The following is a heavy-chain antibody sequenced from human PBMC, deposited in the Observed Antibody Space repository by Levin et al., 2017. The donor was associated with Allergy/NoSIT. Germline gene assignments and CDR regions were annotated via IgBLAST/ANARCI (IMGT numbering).Heavy chain of an antibody. CDR2: IWYDGSNK. Sequence: GESLKISCAASGFTFSSYGMHWVRQAPGKGLEWVAVIWYDGSNKYYADSVKGRFTISRDNSKNTLYLQMNSLRAEDTAVYYCAREYETPYYYDSSGDYYCDYWGQGTLVTVSA. CDR1: GFTFSSYG. D-gene: IGHD3-22*01. J-gene: IGHJ4*02. CDR3: AREYETPYYYDSSGDYYCDY. V-gene: IGHV3-33*01.